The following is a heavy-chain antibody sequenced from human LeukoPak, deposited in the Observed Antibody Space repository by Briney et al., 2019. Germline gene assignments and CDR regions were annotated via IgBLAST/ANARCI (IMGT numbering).Heavy chain of an antibody. V-gene: IGHV1-2*02. D-gene: IGHD5/OR15-5a*01. CDR1: VYGFSDVY. CDR2: INPHSGAT. CDR3: ATSSSVTHTRDP. Sequence: GASVKVSCKASVYGFSDVYFNWVRQAPGQGLEWMRWINPHSGATNYAQRFQGRVSMDASIDTAYMELSRLTSDDTAVYYCATSSSVTHTRDPWGQGTLVTVSS. J-gene: IGHJ5*02.